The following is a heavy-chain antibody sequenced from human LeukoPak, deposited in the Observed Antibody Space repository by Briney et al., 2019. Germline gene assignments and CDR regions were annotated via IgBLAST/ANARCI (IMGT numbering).Heavy chain of an antibody. V-gene: IGHV3-23*01. Sequence: PGGSLRLSCAASGFTFNNYAMTWVRQAPGKGLEWVSAISGSGGSTYYADSVKGRFTISRDNSKNTLYLQMNSLRAEDTAVYYCARGYYYDSSGLKVRHAFDIWGQGTMVTVSS. CDR3: ARGYYYDSSGLKVRHAFDI. CDR1: GFTFNNYA. J-gene: IGHJ3*02. CDR2: ISGSGGST. D-gene: IGHD3-22*01.